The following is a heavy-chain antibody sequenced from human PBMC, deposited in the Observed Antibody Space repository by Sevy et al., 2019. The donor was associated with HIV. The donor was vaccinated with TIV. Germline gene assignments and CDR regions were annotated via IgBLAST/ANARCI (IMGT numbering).Heavy chain of an antibody. J-gene: IGHJ4*02. D-gene: IGHD3-10*01. Sequence: ASVKVSCKASGYSLTSYGITWVRQAPGQGLEWMGWISDYNGNTNYAQKIQGTVTMTTDTSTNTAYMELRSLRSDDTAVYYCARAEYSSAFGGFDYWGQGTLITVSS. CDR2: ISDYNGNT. CDR3: ARAEYSSAFGGFDY. V-gene: IGHV1-18*01. CDR1: GYSLTSYG.